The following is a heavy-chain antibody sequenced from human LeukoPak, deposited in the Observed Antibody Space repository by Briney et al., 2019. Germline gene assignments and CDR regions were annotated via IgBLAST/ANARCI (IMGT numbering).Heavy chain of an antibody. CDR1: GFTFGNYG. D-gene: IGHD5-24*01. CDR2: INWNGGST. CDR3: ARDLRWLQSDAFDI. V-gene: IGHV3-20*04. Sequence: PGGSLRLSCAASGFTFGNYGMSWVRQAPGKGLEWVSGINWNGGSTGYADSVEGRFTISRDNAKNSQYLQMNSLRVEDTALYYCARDLRWLQSDAFDIWGQGTMVTVSS. J-gene: IGHJ3*02.